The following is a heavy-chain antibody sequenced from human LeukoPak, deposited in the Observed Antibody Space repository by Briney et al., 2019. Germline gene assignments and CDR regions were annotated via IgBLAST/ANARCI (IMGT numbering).Heavy chain of an antibody. CDR3: ARASDPWLQLT. CDR1: GFTFSSYE. V-gene: IGHV3-48*03. J-gene: IGHJ5*02. Sequence: PGGSLRLSCAVSGFTFSSYEMNWVREAPGQGLEWDSYISFSGSTINYEDSVRGRFSISRDNAQTSLYLQMNSLRAEDTAVYYCARASDPWLQLTWGQGTLVTVSS. CDR2: ISFSGSTI. D-gene: IGHD5-24*01.